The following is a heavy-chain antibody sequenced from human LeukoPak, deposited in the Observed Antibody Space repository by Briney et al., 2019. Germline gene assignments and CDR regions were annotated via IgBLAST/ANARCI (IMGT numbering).Heavy chain of an antibody. J-gene: IGHJ4*02. V-gene: IGHV1-69*13. CDR3: ASPNLDYGGNSGPYFDY. Sequence: ASVNVSCKASGGTFSSYAISWVRQAPGQGIEWMGGIIPIFGTANYAQKFQGRVTITADESASTAYVDLSSLRSEDTAVYYCASPNLDYGGNSGPYFDYWGQGTLVTVSS. CDR2: IIPIFGTA. D-gene: IGHD4-23*01. CDR1: GGTFSSYA.